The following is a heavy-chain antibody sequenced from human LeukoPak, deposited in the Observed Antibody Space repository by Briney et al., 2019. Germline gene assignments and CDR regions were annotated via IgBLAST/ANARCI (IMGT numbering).Heavy chain of an antibody. CDR1: GGSISSGDYY. J-gene: IGHJ5*02. D-gene: IGHD6-13*01. CDR2: IYYSGST. CDR3: ARDRASSSWYIENWFDP. V-gene: IGHV4-30-4*08. Sequence: SQTLSLTCTVSGGSISSGDYYWSWIRQPPGKGLEWIGYIYYSGSTYYNSSLKSRVTISVDTSKNQFSLKLSSVTAADTAVYYCARDRASSSWYIENWFDPWGQGTLVTVPS.